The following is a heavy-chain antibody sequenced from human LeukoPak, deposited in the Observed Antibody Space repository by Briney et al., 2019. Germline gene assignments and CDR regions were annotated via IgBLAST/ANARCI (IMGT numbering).Heavy chain of an antibody. Sequence: GGSLRLSCAASGITFNSYTMNWVRQAPGKGLEWVSSISSSSSYIYYADSVKGRFTISRDNAKNSLYLQMNSLRAEDTAVYYCARDSGGSYLDSFDYWGQGTLVTVSS. CDR1: GITFNSYT. CDR2: ISSSSSYI. D-gene: IGHD1-26*01. CDR3: ARDSGGSYLDSFDY. J-gene: IGHJ4*02. V-gene: IGHV3-21*01.